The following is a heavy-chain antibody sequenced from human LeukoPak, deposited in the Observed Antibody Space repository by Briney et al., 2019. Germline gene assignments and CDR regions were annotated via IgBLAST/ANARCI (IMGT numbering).Heavy chain of an antibody. CDR3: ARQHRGYYYGP. V-gene: IGHV4-39*01. D-gene: IGHD3-10*01. CDR1: GGLISISTYY. Sequence: PSETLSLTCTVSGGLISISTYYWGWIRQPPGKGLEWIGSIYHSGSTYYNPSLKSRVTISVDTSKNQFSLKLSSVTAADTAVYYCARQHRGYYYGPWGQGTLVTVSS. J-gene: IGHJ5*02. CDR2: IYHSGST.